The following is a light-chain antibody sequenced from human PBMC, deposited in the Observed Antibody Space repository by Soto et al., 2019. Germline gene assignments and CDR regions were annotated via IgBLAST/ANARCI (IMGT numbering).Light chain of an antibody. Sequence: QSALTQPASVSGTPGQSITISCTGSNSDVGIYAFVSWYQHHPGRAPKLIVSEVSHRPSGVSNRFSGSKSGNTASLTISGLQSEDEADYYCISYTSDDVRYVFGTGTQLTVL. V-gene: IGLV2-14*01. CDR2: EVS. CDR3: ISYTSDDVRYV. J-gene: IGLJ1*01. CDR1: NSDVGIYAF.